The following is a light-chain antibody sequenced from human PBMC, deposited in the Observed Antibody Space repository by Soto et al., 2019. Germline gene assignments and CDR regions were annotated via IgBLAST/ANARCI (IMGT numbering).Light chain of an antibody. CDR3: QQYNNCPPFT. Sequence: EIVMTQSPATLSVSPGERATLSCRASQSVSSNLAWYQQKPGQAPRLLIYAASTRATGIPARFSGSGSGTEFTLTISSLQSDDFALYYCQQYNNCPPFTFGQGTKLEIK. J-gene: IGKJ2*01. CDR2: AAS. CDR1: QSVSSN. V-gene: IGKV3-15*01.